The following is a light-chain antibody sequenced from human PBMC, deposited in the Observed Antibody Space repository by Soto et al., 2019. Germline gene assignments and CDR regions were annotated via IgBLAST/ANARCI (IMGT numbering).Light chain of an antibody. J-gene: IGKJ5*01. V-gene: IGKV1-33*01. CDR3: QQYSNLIT. CDR2: DAS. CDR1: QDVSNY. Sequence: DIHMTQSPSSLSASVRDRVTITCQASQDVSNYLNWYQQKLGKAPKLLIYDASNLETGVPSRFSGSGSGTYFSFTISSLQPEDFATYYCQQYSNLITFGQGTRLEIK.